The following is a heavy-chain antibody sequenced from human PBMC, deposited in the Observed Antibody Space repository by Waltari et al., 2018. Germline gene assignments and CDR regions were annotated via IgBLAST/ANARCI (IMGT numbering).Heavy chain of an antibody. D-gene: IGHD1-1*01. CDR2: LDSGGGT. V-gene: IGHV3-53*01. CDR3: ARLKQLVYYFDS. CDR1: GFSVTSNY. J-gene: IGHJ4*02. Sequence: EVQLVESGGGLIQPGGSLRLSCAVSGFSVTSNYLTWLRQAPGKGLEWGAVLDSGGGTYYTDSVKGRFTISRDNSNNTLDLQMAGLRADDTAVYFCARLKQLVYYFDSWGQGTQVTVSS.